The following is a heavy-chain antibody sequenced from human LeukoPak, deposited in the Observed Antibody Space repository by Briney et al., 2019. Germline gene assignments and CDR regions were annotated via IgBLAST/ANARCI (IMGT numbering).Heavy chain of an antibody. CDR1: GFTFSSYA. CDR3: AKEPRENSGYYVSGWFDP. J-gene: IGHJ5*02. D-gene: IGHD5-12*01. CDR2: ITGSGGRT. V-gene: IGHV3-23*01. Sequence: HPGGSLRLSCAASGFTFSSYAMNWVRQAPGKGLEWVSAITGSGGRTYYADSVKGRFTISRDNSKNTLFLQMNSLRAEDTAVYYCAKEPRENSGYYVSGWFDPWGQGTLVTVSS.